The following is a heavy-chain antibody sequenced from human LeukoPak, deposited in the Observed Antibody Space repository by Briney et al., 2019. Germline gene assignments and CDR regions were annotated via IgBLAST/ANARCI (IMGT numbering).Heavy chain of an antibody. J-gene: IGHJ3*02. Sequence: SETLSLTCTVSGGSISSYYWTWIRQPPGKGLEWIGYIYYTGTTNYNPSLKSRVTISIDTSKNQFSLKLSSVTAADTAVYYCARGRQIKGVYGFDIWGQGTMVTVSS. CDR2: IYYTGTT. CDR1: GGSISSYY. D-gene: IGHD3-10*01. V-gene: IGHV4-59*01. CDR3: ARGRQIKGVYGFDI.